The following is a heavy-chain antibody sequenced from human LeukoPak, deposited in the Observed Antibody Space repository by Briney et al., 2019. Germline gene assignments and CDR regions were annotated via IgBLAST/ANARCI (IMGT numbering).Heavy chain of an antibody. CDR3: ARGRITMVRGVLPDYYYYGMDV. CDR2: IIPILGIA. J-gene: IGHJ6*02. D-gene: IGHD3-10*01. V-gene: IGHV1-69*04. Sequence: ASVKVSCKASGYTFTSYGISWVRQAPGQGLEWMGRIIPILGIANYAQKFQGRVTITADKSTSTAYMELSSLRSEDTAVYYCARGRITMVRGVLPDYYYYGMDVWGQGTTVTVSS. CDR1: GYTFTSYG.